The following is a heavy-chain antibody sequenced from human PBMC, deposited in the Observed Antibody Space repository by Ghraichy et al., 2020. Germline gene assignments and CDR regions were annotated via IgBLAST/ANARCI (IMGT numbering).Heavy chain of an antibody. Sequence: SETLSLTCTVSGGSISSSSYYWGWIRQPPGKGLEWIGSIYYSGSTYYNPSLKSRVTISVDTSKNQFSLKLSSVTAADTAVYYCAREAGAYYYDTRYWFDPWGQGTLVTVSS. J-gene: IGHJ5*02. CDR1: GGSISSSSYY. D-gene: IGHD3-22*01. V-gene: IGHV4-39*02. CDR3: AREAGAYYYDTRYWFDP. CDR2: IYYSGST.